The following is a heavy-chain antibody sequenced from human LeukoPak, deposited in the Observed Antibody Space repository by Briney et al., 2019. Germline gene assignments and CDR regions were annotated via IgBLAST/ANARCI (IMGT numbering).Heavy chain of an antibody. V-gene: IGHV3-53*01. CDR2: IQTGGTT. CDR1: GFTVSSSC. J-gene: IGHJ4*02. Sequence: PGGSLRLSCAASGFTVSSSCMTWVRQAPGKGLEWVSLIQTGGTTYYADSVKGRFTISRDKSQNTLLLQVNSLRVDDTAVYYCARGVDYTFSNWGQGTLVTVSS. D-gene: IGHD5-12*01. CDR3: ARGVDYTFSN.